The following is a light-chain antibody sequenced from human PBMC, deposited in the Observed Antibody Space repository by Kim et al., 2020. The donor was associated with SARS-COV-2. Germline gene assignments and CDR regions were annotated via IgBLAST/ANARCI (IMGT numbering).Light chain of an antibody. J-gene: IGLJ2*01. V-gene: IGLV3-19*01. CDR2: GKN. Sequence: SSELTQDPAVSVALGQTVRITCQGDSLRSYYASWYQQKPGQGPVLVIYGKNNRPSGIPDRFSGSSSGNTDSLTITGAQAEDEADYYCNSRDSSGNHVEFG. CDR1: SLRSYY. CDR3: NSRDSSGNHVE.